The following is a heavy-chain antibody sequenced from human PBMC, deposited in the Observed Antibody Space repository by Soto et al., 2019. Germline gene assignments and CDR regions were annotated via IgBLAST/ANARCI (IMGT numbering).Heavy chain of an antibody. V-gene: IGHV1-69*13. Sequence: SVKVSCKASGGTFSSYAISWVRQAPGQGLEWMGGIITIFGTANYAQKFQGRVTITADESTSTAYMELSSLRSEDTAVYYCARGAVAGTVGYYYYGMDVWGQGTTVTVSS. CDR3: ARGAVAGTVGYYYYGMDV. CDR1: GGTFSSYA. CDR2: IITIFGTA. J-gene: IGHJ6*02. D-gene: IGHD6-19*01.